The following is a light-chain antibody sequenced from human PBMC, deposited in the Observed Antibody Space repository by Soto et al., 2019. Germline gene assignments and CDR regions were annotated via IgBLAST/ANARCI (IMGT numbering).Light chain of an antibody. V-gene: IGLV3-1*01. CDR2: QDN. Sequence: SYELTQPPSVSVSPGQTASITCSGDRLGDKYAFWYQQKPDRSPVLVIYQDNKRPSGIPERFSGTNSGNTATLTISGTQAMDEADYYCQAWDSSTVVFGTGTKLTVL. CDR1: RLGDKY. CDR3: QAWDSSTVV. J-gene: IGLJ1*01.